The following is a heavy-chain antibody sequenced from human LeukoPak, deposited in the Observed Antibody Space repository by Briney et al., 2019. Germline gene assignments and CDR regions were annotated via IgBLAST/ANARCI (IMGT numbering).Heavy chain of an antibody. CDR2: ISGSGAST. CDR1: GFTFSSYA. Sequence: GGSLRLSCVVSGFTFSSYALNWVRQAPGKGLEWVSTISGSGASTYYADAVKGRFTISRDNSRNTLQLQMNSLRAEDTAVYYCANGYSNGYGDWGQGTLVTVSS. D-gene: IGHD5-18*01. J-gene: IGHJ4*02. CDR3: ANGYSNGYGD. V-gene: IGHV3-23*01.